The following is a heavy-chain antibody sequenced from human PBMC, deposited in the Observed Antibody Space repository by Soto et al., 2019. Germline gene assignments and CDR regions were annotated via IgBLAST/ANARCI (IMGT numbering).Heavy chain of an antibody. CDR3: ATGGAPGAFDI. D-gene: IGHD2-15*01. V-gene: IGHV4-34*01. Sequence: QVQLQQWGAGLLKPSETLSLTCAVYGGSFSGYYWSWIRQPPGKGLEWIGEINHSGSTNYNPSLKSRVTISVDTSKNQFSLKLSSVTAADPAVYYCATGGAPGAFDIWGQGTMVTVSS. J-gene: IGHJ3*02. CDR1: GGSFSGYY. CDR2: INHSGST.